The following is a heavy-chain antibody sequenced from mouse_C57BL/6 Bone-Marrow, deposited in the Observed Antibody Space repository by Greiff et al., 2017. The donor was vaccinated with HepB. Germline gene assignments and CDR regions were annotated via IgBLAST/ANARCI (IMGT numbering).Heavy chain of an antibody. CDR3: ARDDGYYLYWYFDV. CDR1: GYAFSSSW. J-gene: IGHJ1*03. V-gene: IGHV1-82*01. D-gene: IGHD2-3*01. Sequence: VQLQQSGPELVKPGASVKISCKASGYAFSSSWLNWVKQRPGKGLEWIGRIYPGDGDTNYNGKFKGKATLTADKSSSTAYMQLSSLTSEDSAVYCCARDDGYYLYWYFDVWGTGTTVNVSA. CDR2: IYPGDGDT.